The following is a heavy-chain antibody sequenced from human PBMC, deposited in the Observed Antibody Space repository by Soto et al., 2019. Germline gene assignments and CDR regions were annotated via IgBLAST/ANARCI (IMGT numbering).Heavy chain of an antibody. CDR2: IWYDGSNK. V-gene: IGHV3-33*08. Sequence: GGSLRLSCSASGFTFSRYAMHWVRQAPGEGLEWVAVIWYDGSNKYYADSVKGRFTISRDNSKNTLYLQMNSLRAEDTAVYYCARVNHRPTDYYYYGMDVWGQGTTVTVSS. CDR1: GFTFSRYA. CDR3: ARVNHRPTDYYYYGMDV. D-gene: IGHD4-17*01. J-gene: IGHJ6*02.